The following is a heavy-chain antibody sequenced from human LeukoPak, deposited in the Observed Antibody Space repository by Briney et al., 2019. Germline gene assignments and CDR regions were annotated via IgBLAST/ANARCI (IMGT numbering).Heavy chain of an antibody. Sequence: GGSLRLSCAASGFTFSSYEMNWVRQAPGKGLEWVSSISSSGSYIYYADSVKGRFTISRDNAKNSLYLQMNSLRAEDTAVYYCARAYSGYEHDYWGQGTLVTVSS. D-gene: IGHD5-12*01. J-gene: IGHJ4*02. CDR3: ARAYSGYEHDY. V-gene: IGHV3-21*01. CDR2: ISSSGSYI. CDR1: GFTFSSYE.